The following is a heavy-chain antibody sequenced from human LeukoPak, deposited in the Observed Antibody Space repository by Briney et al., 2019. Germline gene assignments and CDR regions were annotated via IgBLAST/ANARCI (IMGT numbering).Heavy chain of an antibody. CDR1: GYTFTSYG. Sequence: ASVKVSCKASGYTFTSYGISWVRQAPGQGLEWMGWISAYNGNTNYAQKLQGRVTMTTDTSTSTAYMELRSLRSDDTAVYYCARSPEDSSGYYSLYDYWGQGTLVTVSS. J-gene: IGHJ4*02. D-gene: IGHD3-22*01. CDR3: ARSPEDSSGYYSLYDY. CDR2: ISAYNGNT. V-gene: IGHV1-18*01.